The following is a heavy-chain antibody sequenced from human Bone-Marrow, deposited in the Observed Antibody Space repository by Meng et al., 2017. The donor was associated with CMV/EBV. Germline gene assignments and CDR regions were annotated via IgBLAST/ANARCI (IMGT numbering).Heavy chain of an antibody. CDR1: GFTFSSYV. Sequence: GESRRISCAASGFTFSSYVIHWVRQAPGKGLEWVAVMSYDGSKKYYADSVKGRFTISRDNSKNTLYLQMNSLRPEDTAVYYCAREGQQLVPPPYYNWFDPWGQGTLVTVSS. CDR2: MSYDGSKK. J-gene: IGHJ5*02. CDR3: AREGQQLVPPPYYNWFDP. D-gene: IGHD6-13*01. V-gene: IGHV3-30*04.